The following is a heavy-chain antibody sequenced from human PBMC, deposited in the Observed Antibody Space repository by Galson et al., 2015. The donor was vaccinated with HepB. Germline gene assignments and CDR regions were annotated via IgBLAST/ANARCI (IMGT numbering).Heavy chain of an antibody. Sequence: SETLSLTCTVSGGSIISSTNYWGWIRQPPGKGLEWIGRIYHGGDTYYNPSLKSRVTISVDTSKNEFSLKVKSVTTADTAVYYCARPRYCGGAACSAAFDYCGQASLVTGSS. CDR3: ARPRYCGGAACSAAFDY. CDR2: IYHGGDT. J-gene: IGHJ4*02. CDR1: GGSIISSTNY. V-gene: IGHV4-39*01. D-gene: IGHD2-21*01.